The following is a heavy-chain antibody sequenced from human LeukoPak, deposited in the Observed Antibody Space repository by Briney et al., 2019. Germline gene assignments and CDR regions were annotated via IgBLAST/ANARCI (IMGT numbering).Heavy chain of an antibody. CDR3: AKANKTQSDRDSFDY. CDR1: GFTFSSYA. CDR2: ISGGGGST. D-gene: IGHD2-21*01. Sequence: PGGSLRLSCAASGFTFSSYAMSWVRQAPGKGLEWVSLISGGGGSTYYADSVKGRFTISRDNSKSTLYLQMNSLRTEDTAVYYCAKANKTQSDRDSFDYWGQGTLVTVSS. V-gene: IGHV3-23*01. J-gene: IGHJ4*02.